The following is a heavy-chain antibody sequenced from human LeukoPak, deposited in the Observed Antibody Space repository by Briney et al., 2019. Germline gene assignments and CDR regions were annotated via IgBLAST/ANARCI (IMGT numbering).Heavy chain of an antibody. CDR2: IIPIFGTV. CDR3: ARTDLEGVRFLLFDP. V-gene: IGHV1-69*13. D-gene: IGHD3-3*01. Sequence: SMKVSCKASGGTFSSYAISWVRQAPGQGLEWMGGIIPIFGTVNYAQKFQGRVTITADESTSTAYMELSSLRSEDTAVYYCARTDLEGVRFLLFDPWGQGTLVTVSS. CDR1: GGTFSSYA. J-gene: IGHJ5*02.